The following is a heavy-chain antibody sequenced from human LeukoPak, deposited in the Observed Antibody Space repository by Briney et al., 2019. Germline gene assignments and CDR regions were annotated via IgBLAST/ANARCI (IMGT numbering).Heavy chain of an antibody. CDR1: GFHFRLFP. V-gene: IGHV3-43*02. CDR3: AKGNNSLAFNFDY. D-gene: IGHD2/OR15-2a*01. J-gene: IGHJ4*02. CDR2: VSGNGDTT. Sequence: GGSVRLPCAASGFHFRLFPVQCAPHSREEGLEGLSLVSGNGDTTHYADSVKGRFTISRDNNKNSLFLQMNSLRVEDTAFYYCAKGNNSLAFNFDYWGQGALVTVSS.